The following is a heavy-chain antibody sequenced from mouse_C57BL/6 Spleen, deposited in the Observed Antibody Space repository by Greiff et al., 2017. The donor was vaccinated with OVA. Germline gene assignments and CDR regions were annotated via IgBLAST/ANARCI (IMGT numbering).Heavy chain of an antibody. CDR3: VRHLDY. Sequence: EVKLMESGGGLVQPKGSLKLSCAASGFSFNTYAMHWVRQAPGKGLEWVARIRSKSNNYATYYADSVKARFTISRDDSESMLYLQMNNVKTEDTAMYYCVRHLDYWGQGTTLTVSS. CDR1: GFSFNTYA. J-gene: IGHJ2*01. CDR2: IRSKSNNYAT. V-gene: IGHV10-1*01.